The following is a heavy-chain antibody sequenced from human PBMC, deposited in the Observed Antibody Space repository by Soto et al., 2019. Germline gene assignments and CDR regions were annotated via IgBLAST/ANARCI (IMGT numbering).Heavy chain of an antibody. CDR3: AKDRSRSGWQSPLPSYYFDY. D-gene: IGHD6-19*01. CDR1: GFTFSSYA. V-gene: IGHV3-23*01. Sequence: GGSLRLSCAASGFTFSSYAMSWVRQAPGKGLEWVSAISGSGGSTYYADSVKGRFTISRDNSKNTLYLQMNSLRAEDTAVYYCAKDRSRSGWQSPLPSYYFDYWGQGTLVTVSS. J-gene: IGHJ4*02. CDR2: ISGSGGST.